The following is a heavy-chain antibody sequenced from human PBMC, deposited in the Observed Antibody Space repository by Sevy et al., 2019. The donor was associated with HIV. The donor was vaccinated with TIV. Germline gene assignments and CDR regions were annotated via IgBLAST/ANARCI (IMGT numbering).Heavy chain of an antibody. CDR3: ARARRDYYGSSTNYYYYYGMDV. J-gene: IGHJ6*02. V-gene: IGHV1-69*13. D-gene: IGHD3-10*01. CDR1: GGTFSSYA. CDR2: IIPIFGTA. Sequence: ASVKVSCKASGGTFSSYAISWVRQAPGQGLEWMGGIIPIFGTANYAQKFQGRVTITADESTNTAYMELSSLRSEDTAVYYCARARRDYYGSSTNYYYYYGMDVWGQGTTVTVSS.